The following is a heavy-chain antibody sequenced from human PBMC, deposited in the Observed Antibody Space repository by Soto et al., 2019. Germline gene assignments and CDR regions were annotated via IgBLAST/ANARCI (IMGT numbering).Heavy chain of an antibody. CDR3: ARTPSCSGVSCSRSFDN. D-gene: IGHD2-15*01. V-gene: IGHV5-10-1*01. CDR1: GYSFTSYW. J-gene: IGHJ4*02. CDR2: IDPSDSYT. Sequence: PGESLKISCKGSGYSFTSYWINWVRQMPGKGLEWMGRIDPSDSYTNYSPSFQGHVTISADKSISTAYLQWSSLKASDTAMYYCARTPSCSGVSCSRSFDNWGQGTLVTVSS.